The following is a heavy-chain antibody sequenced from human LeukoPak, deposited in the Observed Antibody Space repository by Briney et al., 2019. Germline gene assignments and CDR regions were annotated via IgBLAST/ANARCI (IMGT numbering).Heavy chain of an antibody. CDR1: GYSLTSYW. CDR2: IYPGDSDT. Sequence: KLGESLKISSKGTGYSLTSYWIGWVRQMPGKGLEWMGIIYPGDSDTRYSPSFQGQVTISADKSISTAYLQWSSLKASDTAMYYCARPASYGSGSYPDYWGQGTLVTVSS. CDR3: ARPASYGSGSYPDY. J-gene: IGHJ4*02. V-gene: IGHV5-51*01. D-gene: IGHD3-10*01.